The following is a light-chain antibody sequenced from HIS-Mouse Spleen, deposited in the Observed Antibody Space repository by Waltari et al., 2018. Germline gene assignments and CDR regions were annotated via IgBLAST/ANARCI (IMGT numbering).Light chain of an antibody. CDR1: SSDVGGSTY. CDR2: DVS. J-gene: IGLJ2*01. Sequence: QSALTQPASVSGSPGQSITIPCTGTSSDVGGSTYVSWYQQHPGKAPKLMIYDVSNRPSGVSNRFSGSKSGNTASLTISGLQAEDEADYYCSSYTSSSFNVVFGGGTKLTVL. CDR3: SSYTSSSFNVV. V-gene: IGLV2-14*03.